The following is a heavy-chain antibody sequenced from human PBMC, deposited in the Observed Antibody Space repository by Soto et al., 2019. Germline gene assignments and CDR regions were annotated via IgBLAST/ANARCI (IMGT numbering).Heavy chain of an antibody. CDR3: ARSPIVCGGDCYSRGWFDP. D-gene: IGHD2-21*02. CDR2: IYTSGST. CDR1: GGSISSYY. Sequence: PSETLSLTCTVSGGSISSYYWSWIRQPAGKGLEWIGRIYTSGSTNYNPSLKSRVTMSVDTSKNQFSLKLSSVTAADTAVYYCARSPIVCGGDCYSRGWFDPWPQGTLDAVSS. J-gene: IGHJ5*02. V-gene: IGHV4-4*07.